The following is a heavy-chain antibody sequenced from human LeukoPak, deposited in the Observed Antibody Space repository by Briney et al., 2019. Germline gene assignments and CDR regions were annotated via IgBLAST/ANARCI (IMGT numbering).Heavy chain of an antibody. D-gene: IGHD1-1*01. J-gene: IGHJ4*02. CDR1: GGSFSDYY. CDR3: ARAGFALAPHRGTPFDY. V-gene: IGHV4-34*01. CDR2: INHSGST. Sequence: KPSETLSLTCAVYGGSFSDYYWSWIRQPPGKGLEWIGEINHSGSTNYNPSLKSRITISVDTSKNQFSLKLSSVTAADTAMYYCARAGFALAPHRGTPFDYWGQGTLVTVSS.